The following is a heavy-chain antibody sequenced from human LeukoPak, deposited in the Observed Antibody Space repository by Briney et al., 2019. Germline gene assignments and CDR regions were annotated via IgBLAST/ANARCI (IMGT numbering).Heavy chain of an antibody. CDR1: GFTFSSYA. D-gene: IGHD6-6*01. Sequence: GGSLRLSCAASGFTFSSYAMSWVRQALGKGLEWVSAISGSGGSTYYADSVKGRFTISRDNSKNTLYLQMNSLRAEDTAVYYCAKVGAAREKYYYYGMDVWGQGTTVTVSS. J-gene: IGHJ6*02. CDR2: ISGSGGST. V-gene: IGHV3-23*01. CDR3: AKVGAAREKYYYYGMDV.